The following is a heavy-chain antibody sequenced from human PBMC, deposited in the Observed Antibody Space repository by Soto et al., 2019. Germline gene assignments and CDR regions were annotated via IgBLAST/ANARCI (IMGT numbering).Heavy chain of an antibody. D-gene: IGHD6-19*01. V-gene: IGHV3-30*18. CDR2: ISYDGSNK. CDR3: AQARIAVAAPAARGRVDY. J-gene: IGHJ4*02. CDR1: GFTFSSYG. Sequence: GGSLRLSCAASGFTFSSYGMHWVRQAPGKGLEWVAVISYDGSNKYYADSVKGRFTISRDNSKNTLYLQMNSLRAEDTAVYYCAQARIAVAAPAARGRVDYWGQGTLVTVSS.